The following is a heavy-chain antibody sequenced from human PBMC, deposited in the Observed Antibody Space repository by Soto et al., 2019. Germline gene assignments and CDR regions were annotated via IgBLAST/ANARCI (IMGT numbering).Heavy chain of an antibody. V-gene: IGHV4-30-4*01. D-gene: IGHD4-4*01. CDR2: IYYSGST. CDR1: GDSISSDDYY. J-gene: IGHJ4*01. Sequence: SETLSLTCTVSGDSISSDDYYWSWIRQPPGKGLEWIGYIYYSGSTYYNPSLKSRVTISVDTSKNQFSLKLSSVTAADTAVYYCARDVREYTNYGHSFDYWGHGTLVTVSS. CDR3: ARDVREYTNYGHSFDY.